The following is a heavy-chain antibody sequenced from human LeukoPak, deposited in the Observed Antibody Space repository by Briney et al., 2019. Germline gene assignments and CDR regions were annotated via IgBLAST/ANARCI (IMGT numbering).Heavy chain of an antibody. V-gene: IGHV3-23*01. D-gene: IGHD2-15*01. CDR1: GFTFSSYA. CDR3: AKTPGCSGGSCPPFYFDY. J-gene: IGHJ4*02. Sequence: GGSLRLSCAASGFTFSSYAMSWVGQAPGKGLEWVSAISGSGGSTYYADSVKGRFTISRDNSKNTLYLQMNSLRAEDTAVYYCAKTPGCSGGSCPPFYFDYWGQGTLVTVSS. CDR2: ISGSGGST.